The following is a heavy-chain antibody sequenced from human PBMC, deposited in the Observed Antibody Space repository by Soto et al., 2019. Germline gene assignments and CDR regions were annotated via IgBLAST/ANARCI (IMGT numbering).Heavy chain of an antibody. Sequence: QVQLVQSGSEVKKPGSSVKVSCKASGGTFSIYTISWVRQAPGQGLEWMGRVIPIFDVTSYAQRFQGRVTITADKSTTTAYMELSSLRSGDTAVYYCARDRDNSNWPNFDYWGQGTLVTVSS. CDR2: VIPIFDVT. V-gene: IGHV1-69*02. D-gene: IGHD6-13*01. CDR3: ARDRDNSNWPNFDY. CDR1: GGTFSIYT. J-gene: IGHJ4*02.